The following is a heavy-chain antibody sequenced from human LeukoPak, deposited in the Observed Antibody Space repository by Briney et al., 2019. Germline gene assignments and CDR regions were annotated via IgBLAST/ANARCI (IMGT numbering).Heavy chain of an antibody. CDR1: SGSISRYS. Sequence: PSETLSLTCTVSSGSISRYSWSWIRQPPAKGLEWIGYIYYNGNTYYNPSLESRVTISLDTSKNQFSLKLNSVTAADTAVYYCARSIPSPYYGMDVWGQGTTVTVSS. D-gene: IGHD3-3*02. V-gene: IGHV4-59*08. CDR2: IYYNGNT. J-gene: IGHJ6*02. CDR3: ARSIPSPYYGMDV.